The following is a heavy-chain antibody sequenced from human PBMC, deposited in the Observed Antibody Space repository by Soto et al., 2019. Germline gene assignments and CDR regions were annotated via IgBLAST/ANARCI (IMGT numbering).Heavy chain of an antibody. J-gene: IGHJ5*02. D-gene: IGHD6-25*01. CDR2: LIPIFGAA. Sequence: QVQLVQSGAEVRKPGSSVKVSCKISGGTFINYVISWLRQDPGQGLEWMGGLIPIFGAANLAQKFQGRVTITADASTCTVNMELSSLTSEDTAVYYCARGRSAPNFDPWGQGTLVTVSS. CDR3: ARGRSAPNFDP. CDR1: GGTFINYV. V-gene: IGHV1-69*01.